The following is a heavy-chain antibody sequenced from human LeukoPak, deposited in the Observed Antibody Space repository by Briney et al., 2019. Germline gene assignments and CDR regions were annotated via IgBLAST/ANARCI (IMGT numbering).Heavy chain of an antibody. J-gene: IGHJ4*02. V-gene: IGHV3-23*01. CDR1: GFTFSSYA. D-gene: IGHD6-13*01. CDR2: ISGSGVAT. CDR3: AKDWGYSTSQGYYFDY. Sequence: GGSLRLSCAASGFTFSSYAVSWVRQAPGKELEWVSSISGSGVATYSADSVKGRFTISRDNSKNTLYLQMNSLRAEDTAVYYCAKDWGYSTSQGYYFDYWGQGTVVTVSS.